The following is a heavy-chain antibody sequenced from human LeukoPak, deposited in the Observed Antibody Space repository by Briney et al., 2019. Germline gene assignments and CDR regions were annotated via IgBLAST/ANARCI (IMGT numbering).Heavy chain of an antibody. CDR2: ISYDGSNK. D-gene: IGHD6-13*01. CDR1: GFTFSSYA. Sequence: GRSLRLSCAASGFTFSSYAMHWVRQAPGKGLEWVAVISYDGSNKYYADSVKGRFTISRDNAKNTLYLQMNSLRAEDTAVYYCAIPTGYSSSWYVYWGQGTLVTVSS. CDR3: AIPTGYSSSWYVY. J-gene: IGHJ4*02. V-gene: IGHV3-30-3*01.